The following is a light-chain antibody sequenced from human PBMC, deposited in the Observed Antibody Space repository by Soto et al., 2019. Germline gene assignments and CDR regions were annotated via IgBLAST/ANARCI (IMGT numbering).Light chain of an antibody. CDR1: QSVSSNY. CDR3: QHYGGSPPNT. J-gene: IGKJ2*01. V-gene: IGKV3-20*01. CDR2: GGS. Sequence: EIVLTQSPGTLSLSPGERAILSCRASQSVSSNYFAWYQQKPGQAPRLLIYGGSSRATGIPDRFSGSGSGPDFTLTISRLEPEDFAVYYCQHYGGSPPNTFGQGTKLETK.